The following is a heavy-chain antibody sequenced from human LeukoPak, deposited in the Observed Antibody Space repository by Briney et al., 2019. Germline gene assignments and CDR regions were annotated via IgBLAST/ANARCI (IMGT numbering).Heavy chain of an antibody. Sequence: ASVKVSCKASGGTFSSYAISWVRQAPGQGLEWMGGIIPIFGTANYAQKFQGRVTITADESTSTAYMELSSLRSEDTAVYHCARDLVRGVITPGYWGQGTLVTVSS. D-gene: IGHD3-10*01. J-gene: IGHJ4*02. V-gene: IGHV1-69*13. CDR2: IIPIFGTA. CDR1: GGTFSSYA. CDR3: ARDLVRGVITPGY.